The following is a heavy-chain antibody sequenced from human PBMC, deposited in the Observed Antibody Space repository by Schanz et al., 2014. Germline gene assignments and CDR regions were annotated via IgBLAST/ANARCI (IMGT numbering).Heavy chain of an antibody. CDR3: ARDRGYCSGGSCVTFDY. J-gene: IGHJ4*02. V-gene: IGHV3-30-3*01. D-gene: IGHD2-15*01. CDR2: ISYDGSNK. CDR1: GFTLSSYA. Sequence: QVQLVESGGGVVQPGRSLRLSCAAYGFTLSSYAMHWVRQAPGKGLEWVAVISYDGSNKYYADSVKGRFTISRDNSKNAQYLQMNTLRAEDTAVYYCARDRGYCSGGSCVTFDYWGQGTLVTVSS.